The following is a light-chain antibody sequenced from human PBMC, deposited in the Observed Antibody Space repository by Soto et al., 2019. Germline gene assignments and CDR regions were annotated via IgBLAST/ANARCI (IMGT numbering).Light chain of an antibody. CDR1: RSNIGDNA. V-gene: IGLV1-36*01. CDR2: YDD. Sequence: QSVLTQPPSVSAAPWQRVTISCSGSRSNIGDNAVNWYQQLPGKAPRLLIYYDDLLPSGVSDRFSGSKFGTSASLAISGLQSEDEADYSCAAWDDSLNGVVFGGGTKLTVL. CDR3: AAWDDSLNGVV. J-gene: IGLJ2*01.